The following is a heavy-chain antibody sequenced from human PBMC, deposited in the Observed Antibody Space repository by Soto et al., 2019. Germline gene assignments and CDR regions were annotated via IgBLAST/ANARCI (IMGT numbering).Heavy chain of an antibody. CDR2: ISGSGGST. D-gene: IGHD6-6*01. CDR1: GFTFSSYA. V-gene: IGHV3-23*01. Sequence: EVQLLESGGGLVQPGGSLRLSCAASGFTFSSYAMSWVRQAPGKGLEWVSAISGSGGSTYYADSVKGRFTISRDNSKNSLYLQMNSLRAEDTAVYYCAKDLDRLKYSRNPPRQPGYPIDYWGQGTLVTVSS. CDR3: AKDLDRLKYSRNPPRQPGYPIDY. J-gene: IGHJ4*02.